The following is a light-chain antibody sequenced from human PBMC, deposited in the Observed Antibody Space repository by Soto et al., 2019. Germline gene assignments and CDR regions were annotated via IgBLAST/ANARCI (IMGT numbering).Light chain of an antibody. CDR2: GVS. CDR3: QQYGNSPLT. CDR1: QSVRSSY. V-gene: IGKV3-20*01. Sequence: EIVLKQSPGSLSLSPGERATLSCRASQSVRSSYFAWYQQKPGQAPRVLIFGVSTRAPGVPDRFSGSGSGTDFTLTISRLEPEDFALYYCQQYGNSPLTFGGGTKVDI. J-gene: IGKJ4*01.